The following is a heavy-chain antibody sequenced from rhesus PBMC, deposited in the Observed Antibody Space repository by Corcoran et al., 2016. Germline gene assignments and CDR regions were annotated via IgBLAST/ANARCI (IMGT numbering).Heavy chain of an antibody. J-gene: IGHJ4*01. Sequence: QVTLKESGPALVNPTQTLTLTCTFSGFSLSTSGMRVSWIRQPPGKALGWLERSDWDYDKSYTTSRQSRLTISKDTSKNQVVLTMTNMDPVDTATYYCARLHDYWGQGVLVTVSS. CDR1: GFSLSTSGMR. CDR3: ARLHDY. V-gene: IGHV2S2*01. CDR2: SDWDYDK. D-gene: IGHD2-39*02.